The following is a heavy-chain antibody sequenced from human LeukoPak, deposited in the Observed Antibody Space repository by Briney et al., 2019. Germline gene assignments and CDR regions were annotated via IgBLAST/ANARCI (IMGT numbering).Heavy chain of an antibody. V-gene: IGHV3-23*01. CDR3: AKVTYDYVWGSYEN. D-gene: IGHD3-16*01. Sequence: GGSLRLSCAASGFTFTSYVMNWVRQAPGKGLEWVSAISGSGDSTYYADSVKGRFTISRDNSKNTLYLQMNSLRAEDTAVYYCAKVTYDYVWGSYENWGQGALVTVSS. CDR1: GFTFTSYV. CDR2: ISGSGDST. J-gene: IGHJ4*02.